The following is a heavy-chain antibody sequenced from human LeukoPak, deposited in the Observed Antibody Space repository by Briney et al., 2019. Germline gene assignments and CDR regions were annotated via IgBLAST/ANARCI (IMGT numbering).Heavy chain of an antibody. J-gene: IGHJ4*02. CDR2: IWYDGSNK. CDR1: GFTFSSYG. D-gene: IGHD6-13*01. Sequence: GGSLRLSCAASGFTFSSYGMHWVRQAPGKGLEGVAVIWYDGSNKYYADSVKGRFTISRDNSKNTLYLQMNSLRAEDTAVYYCARGGYSSSWYTLGYWGQGTLVTVSS. CDR3: ARGGYSSSWYTLGY. V-gene: IGHV3-33*01.